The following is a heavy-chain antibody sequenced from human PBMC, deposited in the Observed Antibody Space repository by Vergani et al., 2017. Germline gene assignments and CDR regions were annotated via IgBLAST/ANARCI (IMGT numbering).Heavy chain of an antibody. V-gene: IGHV4-4*07. J-gene: IGHJ6*02. CDR2: IYTSGST. CDR1: GGSISSYY. D-gene: IGHD2-2*01. CDR3: ARDLNCSSTSCYEYYYYGMDV. Sequence: QVQLQESGPGLVKPSETLSLTCTVSGGSISSYYWSWIRQPAGKGLEWIGRIYTSGSTNYNPSLKSRVTMSVDTSKNQFSLKLSSVTAADTAVYYCARDLNCSSTSCYEYYYYGMDVWGQGTTVTVSS.